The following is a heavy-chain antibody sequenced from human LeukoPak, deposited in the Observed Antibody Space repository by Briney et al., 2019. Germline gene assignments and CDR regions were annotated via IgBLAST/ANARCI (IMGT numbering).Heavy chain of an antibody. J-gene: IGHJ4*02. CDR2: VYSSGST. Sequence: SETLSLTCTISGGSISTYYWSWIRQPPGKGLEWIGYVYSSGSTDYNPSLKSRVTISLDTSQNQFSLNVTSITTADTAVYYCARLTYSTSWYYFDIWGQGTLVTVSS. CDR1: GGSISTYY. V-gene: IGHV4-59*01. D-gene: IGHD6-13*01. CDR3: ARLTYSTSWYYFDI.